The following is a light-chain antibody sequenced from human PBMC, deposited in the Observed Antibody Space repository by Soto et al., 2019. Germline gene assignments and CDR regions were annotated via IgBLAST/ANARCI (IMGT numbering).Light chain of an antibody. CDR1: QGISSL. J-gene: IGKJ3*01. CDR2: AAS. V-gene: IGKV3-20*01. CDR3: HQYGSSPFT. Sequence: EIVMTQSPATLSVSPGEGATLSCRASQGISSLLAWYQQKPGQAPRLLIYAASTRAAGIPDRFSGSGSGTDFTLTVSRLEPEDSAVYYCHQYGSSPFTFGPGTKVDIK.